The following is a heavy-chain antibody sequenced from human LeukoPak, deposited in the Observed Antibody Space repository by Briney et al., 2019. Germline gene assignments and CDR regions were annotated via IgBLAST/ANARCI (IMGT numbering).Heavy chain of an antibody. D-gene: IGHD6-13*01. J-gene: IGHJ3*02. CDR1: VYTFTSYV. V-gene: IGHV1-8*01. Sequence: ASVTVSFMPSVYTFTSYVINWVRQATGQGLEWMGWMNPNSGNTGYAQKFQGRVTMTRNTSISTAYMELSSLRSEDTAVYYCAREVTAVWQQLVIVGTFDIWGQGTMVTDSS. CDR2: MNPNSGNT. CDR3: AREVTAVWQQLVIVGTFDI.